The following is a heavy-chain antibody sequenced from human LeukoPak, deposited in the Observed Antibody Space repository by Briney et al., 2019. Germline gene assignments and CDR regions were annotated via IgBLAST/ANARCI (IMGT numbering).Heavy chain of an antibody. V-gene: IGHV1-69*13. J-gene: IGHJ5*02. CDR3: ARVTHTELSTWFDP. CDR2: VIPIFGSS. Sequence: SVKVSCKASGGTFNNYAINWVRQAPGQGLEWMGGVIPIFGSSNYAQKFQGRVTITADESTTTAYMELSSLRSEDTAVYYCARVTHTELSTWFDPWGQGTLVTVSS. D-gene: IGHD5-18*01. CDR1: GGTFNNYA.